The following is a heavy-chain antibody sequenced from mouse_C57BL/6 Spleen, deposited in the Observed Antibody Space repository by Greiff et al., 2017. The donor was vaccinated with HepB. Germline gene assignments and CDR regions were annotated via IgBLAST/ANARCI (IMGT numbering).Heavy chain of an antibody. CDR3: ARGRFTGYYFDY. Sequence: QVQLKQPGAELVKPGASVKLSCKASGYTFTSYWMHWVKQRPGQGLEWIGMIHPNSGSTNYNEKFKSKATLTVDKSSSTAYMQLSSLTSEDSAVYYCARGRFTGYYFDYWGQGTTLTVSS. V-gene: IGHV1-64*01. CDR2: IHPNSGST. D-gene: IGHD4-1*01. J-gene: IGHJ2*01. CDR1: GYTFTSYW.